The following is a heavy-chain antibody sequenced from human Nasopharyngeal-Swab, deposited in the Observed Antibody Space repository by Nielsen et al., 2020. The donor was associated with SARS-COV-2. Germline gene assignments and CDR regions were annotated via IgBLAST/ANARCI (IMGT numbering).Heavy chain of an antibody. CDR1: GFTFTIYA. CDR2: ISGSGDNT. Sequence: GDSLKNSCAASGFTFTIYAINWVRQAPRKGLEWVSGISGSGDNTHYADSVRGRFIISRDTSKNTLYLQMNSLRAEDTALYCCAKDSGAGFCSGGTCFPTNHWGQGTLVTVSS. CDR3: AKDSGAGFCSGGTCFPTNH. J-gene: IGHJ5*02. D-gene: IGHD2-15*01. V-gene: IGHV3-23*01.